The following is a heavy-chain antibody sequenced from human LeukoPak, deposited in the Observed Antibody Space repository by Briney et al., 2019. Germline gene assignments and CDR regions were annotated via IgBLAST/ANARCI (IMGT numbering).Heavy chain of an antibody. CDR2: INYSGST. CDR3: ARGLEYFDY. Sequence: SETLSLTCTVSGGSISSYYWSWIRHPPGKGLEWIGYINYSGSTNYNPSLKSRVTISVDTSKNQFSLKLSSVTAADTAVYYCARGLEYFDYWGQGTLVTVSS. CDR1: GGSISSYY. D-gene: IGHD1-1*01. V-gene: IGHV4-59*12. J-gene: IGHJ4*02.